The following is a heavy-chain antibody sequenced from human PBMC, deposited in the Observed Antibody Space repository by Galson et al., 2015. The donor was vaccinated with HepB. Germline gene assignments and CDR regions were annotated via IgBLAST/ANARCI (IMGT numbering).Heavy chain of an antibody. CDR1: GFTFSSYS. CDR2: ISSSSSTI. J-gene: IGHJ4*02. CDR3: ARAQNSEYSSGWYYFDY. V-gene: IGHV3-48*02. D-gene: IGHD6-19*01. Sequence: SLRLSCADSGFTFSSYSMNWVRQAPGKGLEWVSYISSSSSTIYYADSVKGRFTISRDNAKNSLYLQMNSLRDEDTAVYYCARAQNSEYSSGWYYFDYWGQGTLVTVSS.